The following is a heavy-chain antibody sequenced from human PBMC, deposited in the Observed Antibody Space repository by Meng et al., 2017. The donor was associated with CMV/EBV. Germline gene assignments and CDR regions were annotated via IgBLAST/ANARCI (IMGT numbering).Heavy chain of an antibody. CDR3: ASVGSTTPYFDY. Sequence: QVQLQDAGPGLVKPSGTLSPTCTVSGGSNSSYYWSWIRQPPGKGLEWIGYIYYSGSTNYNPSLKSRVTISVDTSKNQFSLKLSSVTAADTAVYYCASVGSTTPYFDYWGQGTLVTVSS. D-gene: IGHD2-2*01. CDR1: GGSNSSYY. CDR2: IYYSGST. J-gene: IGHJ4*02. V-gene: IGHV4-59*01.